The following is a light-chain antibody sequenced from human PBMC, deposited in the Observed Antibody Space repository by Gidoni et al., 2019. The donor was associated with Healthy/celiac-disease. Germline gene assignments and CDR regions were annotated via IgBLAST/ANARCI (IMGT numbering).Light chain of an antibody. J-gene: IGKJ1*01. CDR1: QSVISSY. CDR3: QQYCRSPKT. Sequence: DIVLTQSPVTLSLSPGERDTLSCRASQSVISSYLAWYQQKPGQAPMLLIYGASSRATGIPDRFSGSGSGTDFTLTISRLEPEDFAVYYCQQYCRSPKTFGQGTKVEIK. V-gene: IGKV3-20*01. CDR2: GAS.